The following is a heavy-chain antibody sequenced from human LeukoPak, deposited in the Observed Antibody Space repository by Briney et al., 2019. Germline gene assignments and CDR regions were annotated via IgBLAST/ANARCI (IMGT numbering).Heavy chain of an antibody. V-gene: IGHV4-34*08. D-gene: IGHD3-22*01. Sequence: SGGSLRLSCAASGFTFSSYEMHWVRQAPGKGLEWIGEFNHSGSTNYNPSLKSRVTISVDTSKNQFSLKLSSVTAADTAVYYCAGHNNPNYDSSGYSLDYWGQGTLVTVSS. CDR3: AGHNNPNYDSSGYSLDY. CDR1: GFTFSSYE. CDR2: FNHSGST. J-gene: IGHJ4*02.